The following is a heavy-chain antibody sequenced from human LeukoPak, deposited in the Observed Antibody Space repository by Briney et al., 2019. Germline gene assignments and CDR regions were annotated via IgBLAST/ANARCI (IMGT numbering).Heavy chain of an antibody. D-gene: IGHD3-22*01. CDR2: ISQDGSGK. V-gene: IGHV3-7*03. Sequence: GGSLRLSCGASGFTFSNYWMSWVRQAPGKGLEWVINISQDGSGKNYADSTKGRFTISRDNSKNTLYLQMNSLRAEDTAVYYCAKGAGIVVPGTILHWGQGILVIVTS. J-gene: IGHJ4*02. CDR3: AKGAGIVVPGTILH. CDR1: GFTFSNYW.